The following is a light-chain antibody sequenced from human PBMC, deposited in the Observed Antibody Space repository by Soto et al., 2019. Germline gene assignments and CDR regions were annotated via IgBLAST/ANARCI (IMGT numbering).Light chain of an antibody. J-gene: IGKJ1*01. V-gene: IGKV3-20*01. CDR1: QTISSNY. CDR3: QQYLSWT. CDR2: GTS. Sequence: DIVLTQSPGTLSVSPGERATLSCRASQTISSNYLAWYQQKPGQPPSLLIYGTSSRATGIPDRFSGSGSGTDFTLTISRLEPEDSAIYYCQQYLSWTFGQGTKVAIK.